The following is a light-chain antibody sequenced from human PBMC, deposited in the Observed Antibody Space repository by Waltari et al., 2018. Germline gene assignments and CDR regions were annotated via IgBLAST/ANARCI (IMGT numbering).Light chain of an antibody. CDR2: SSC. J-gene: IGLJ2*01. CDR1: NSNVGSNI. CDR3: ATWDDRLDGVI. Sequence: QSVLPQAPSASGTPGQTVTISCSGSNSNVGSNIVNCYLQLPGTAPKRLTYSSCQRPAGVPDRLSGSKSGTSASRAISGLQSDDEGTYYCATWDDRLDGVIFGGGTKLTVL. V-gene: IGLV1-44*01.